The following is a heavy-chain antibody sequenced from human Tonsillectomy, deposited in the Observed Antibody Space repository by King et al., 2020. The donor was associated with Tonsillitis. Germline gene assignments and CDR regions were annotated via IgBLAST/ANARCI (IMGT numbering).Heavy chain of an antibody. V-gene: IGHV3-48*01. J-gene: IGHJ4*02. CDR2: ISSSSSSI. D-gene: IGHD3-22*01. CDR3: AREGLGDYYDSSGSDY. Sequence: DVQLVESGGGLVQPGGSLRLSCVASGFTFSRYSMNWVRQAPGKALEWVSDISSSSSSIYYADSVKGRFTISRDNAKKSLYLQMNSLRAEDTAVYYCAREGLGDYYDSSGSDYWGQGTLVTVSS. CDR1: GFTFSRYS.